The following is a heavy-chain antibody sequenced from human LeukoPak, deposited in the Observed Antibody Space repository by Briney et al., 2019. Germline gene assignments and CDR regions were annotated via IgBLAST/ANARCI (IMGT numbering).Heavy chain of an antibody. CDR2: LTSDGGST. D-gene: IGHD4-23*01. J-gene: IGHJ4*02. CDR1: GFTFSSYD. CDR3: AKSLVRWAFDN. Sequence: GGSLRLSCAASGFTFSSYDMSWVRQAPGKGLEWVSSLTSDGGSTEYADSVKGRFTISRDNSKNTLYLQMNSLRAEDTALYFCAKSLVRWAFDNWGQGALVSVSS. V-gene: IGHV3-23*01.